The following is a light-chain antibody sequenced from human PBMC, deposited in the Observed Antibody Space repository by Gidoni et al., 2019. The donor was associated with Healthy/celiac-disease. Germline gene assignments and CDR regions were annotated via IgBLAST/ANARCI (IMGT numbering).Light chain of an antibody. CDR1: QSLLHSNGYTY. CDR2: LGS. J-gene: IGKJ4*01. Sequence: DIVMTQSPLSLPVTPGEPASISCRSSQSLLHSNGYTYLDWYLQKPGQSPQLLIYLGSNRASGGPDRFSGSGSCTDFTLKISRVEAEDVGVYYCMQALQTPPTFGGGTKVEIK. V-gene: IGKV2-28*01. CDR3: MQALQTPPT.